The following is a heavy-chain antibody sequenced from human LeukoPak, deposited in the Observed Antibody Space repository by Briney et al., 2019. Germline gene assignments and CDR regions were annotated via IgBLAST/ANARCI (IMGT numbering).Heavy chain of an antibody. CDR3: ASGDFWSGYYTGFMPDP. Sequence: PGGSLRLSCAASGFTVSSNYMSWVRQAPGKGLEWVPVIYSGGSTYYADSVKGRFTISRDNSKNTLYLQMNSLRAEDTAVYYCASGDFWSGYYTGFMPDPWGQGTLVTVSS. CDR1: GFTVSSNY. V-gene: IGHV3-66*02. J-gene: IGHJ5*02. CDR2: IYSGGST. D-gene: IGHD3-3*01.